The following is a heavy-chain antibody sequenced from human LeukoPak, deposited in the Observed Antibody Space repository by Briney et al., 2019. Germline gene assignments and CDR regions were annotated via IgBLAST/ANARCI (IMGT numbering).Heavy chain of an antibody. V-gene: IGHV3-11*01. CDR1: GFTFTDTY. CDR3: VRHDFWSGFKGGDY. D-gene: IGHD3-3*01. Sequence: PGGSLRLSCAVSGFTFTDTYMTWIRQAPGKGLESLSYISPSGTDISYADSVKGRFTISRDNAKNSLYLQMNNLRAEDTAFYYCVRHDFWSGFKGGDYWGQGTLVTVSS. CDR2: ISPSGTDI. J-gene: IGHJ4*02.